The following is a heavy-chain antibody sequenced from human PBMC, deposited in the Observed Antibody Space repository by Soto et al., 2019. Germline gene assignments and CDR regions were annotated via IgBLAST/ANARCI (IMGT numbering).Heavy chain of an antibody. CDR2: IRRKANSYTT. V-gene: IGHV3-72*01. CDR1: GLIFSDYH. J-gene: IGHJ6*02. D-gene: IGHD6-19*01. CDR3: AMFGGWSGGSSGMDV. Sequence: EVQLVESGGGLVQPGGSLRLSCAASGLIFSDYHMDWVRQAPGKGLEWVGRIRRKANSYTTEYAASVKGRFTISRDDSTNALYLQTNSLKSEDTAVYYCAMFGGWSGGSSGMDVWGQGPTVTVSS.